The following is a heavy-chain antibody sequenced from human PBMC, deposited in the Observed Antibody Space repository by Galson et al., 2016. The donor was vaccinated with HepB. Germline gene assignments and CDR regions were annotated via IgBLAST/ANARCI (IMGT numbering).Heavy chain of an antibody. D-gene: IGHD6-13*01. J-gene: IGHJ4*02. CDR2: IYSDGTT. CDR1: GFSVSSNY. CDR3: ARDTSSSMRADW. Sequence: SLRLSCAASGFSVSSNYMSWVRQAPGKGLEWVSIIYSDGTTYYADSVKGRFAISRDNSKNTLYLEMNGLTVDDTAVYFCARDTSSSMRADWWGQGTLVTVSS. V-gene: IGHV3-53*01.